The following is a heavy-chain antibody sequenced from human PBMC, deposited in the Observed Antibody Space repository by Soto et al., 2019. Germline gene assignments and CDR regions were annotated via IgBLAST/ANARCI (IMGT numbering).Heavy chain of an antibody. Sequence: GGSVEVSCKASGYTFTSYSLHWVRQAPGQRLEWMGWINAGNGNTKYSQKFQGRVTITRDTSASTAYMELSSLRSEDTAVYYCARSLGRVAAAGPDYWGQGTLVTVSS. J-gene: IGHJ4*02. V-gene: IGHV1-3*01. CDR1: GYTFTSYS. CDR3: ARSLGRVAAAGPDY. D-gene: IGHD6-13*01. CDR2: INAGNGNT.